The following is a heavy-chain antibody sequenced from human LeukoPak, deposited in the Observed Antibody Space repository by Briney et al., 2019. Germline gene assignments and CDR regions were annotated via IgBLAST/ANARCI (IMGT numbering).Heavy chain of an antibody. CDR2: ISSSSTI. J-gene: IGHJ4*02. V-gene: IGHV3-48*02. CDR1: GFTFSSYS. CDR3: ARGGTSSSLAY. Sequence: PGGSLRLSCAASGFTFSSYSINWVRQAPGKGLEWVSYISSSSTISYADSVKGRFTISRDNANNSLYLQMNSLRDEDTAVYYCARGGTSSSLAYWGQGTPVTVSS. D-gene: IGHD4-23*01.